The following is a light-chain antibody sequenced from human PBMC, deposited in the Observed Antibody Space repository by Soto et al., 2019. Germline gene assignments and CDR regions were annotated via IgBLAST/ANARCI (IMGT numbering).Light chain of an antibody. Sequence: QSFLTQPPSASGSPGQSVTISCIGTSSDVGGYNDVSWYQQHPGKAPKLMIYEVSKRPSGVPDRFSGSKSGNTASLTVSGLQAEDEADYYCSSYAASNNLGVFGGGTKLTVL. CDR1: SSDVGGYND. J-gene: IGLJ2*01. V-gene: IGLV2-8*01. CDR3: SSYAASNNLGV. CDR2: EVS.